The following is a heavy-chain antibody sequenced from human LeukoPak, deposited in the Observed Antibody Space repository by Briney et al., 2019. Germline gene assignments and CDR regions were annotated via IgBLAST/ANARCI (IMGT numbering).Heavy chain of an antibody. CDR2: ISYSGST. Sequence: SETLSLTCTVSGASITSNFYYWGWIRQPPGKGLEWIGSISYSGSTFYNPSLESRIIISVDTSKSQFSLKLSSVTAADTAVYYCARVSINEAVAGIQWFDPWGQGTLVTVSS. J-gene: IGHJ5*02. D-gene: IGHD6-19*01. CDR3: ARVSINEAVAGIQWFDP. CDR1: GASITSNFYY. V-gene: IGHV4-39*07.